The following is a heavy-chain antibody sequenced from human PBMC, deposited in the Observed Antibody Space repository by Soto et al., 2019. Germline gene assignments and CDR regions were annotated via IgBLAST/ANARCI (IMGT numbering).Heavy chain of an antibody. CDR1: GYSIGSGYY. V-gene: IGHV4-38-2*01. CDR2: IYHAGSV. J-gene: IGHJ6*02. Sequence: SETLSLTCAVSGYSIGSGYYWAWIRQSPGRGLEWIGSIYHAGSVYYNPSLNGRVALSMDTSKNHFSLKLTSVTAADTAVYYCARTFDYYGMDVWGQGTTVTVSS. CDR3: ARTFDYYGMDV.